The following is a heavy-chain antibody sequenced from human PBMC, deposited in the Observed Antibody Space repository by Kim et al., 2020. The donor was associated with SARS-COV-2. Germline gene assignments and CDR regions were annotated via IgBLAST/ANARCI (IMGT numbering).Heavy chain of an antibody. CDR1: GGSISSSSYY. Sequence: SETLSLTCTVSGGSISSSSYYWGWIRQPPGKGLDWIGRIYYSGSTDYNPSLKSPVTISVATSKNPFSLKLSSGTAADTAVYYCAGGYSYGDSGAFDPWGQGTLVTVSS. D-gene: IGHD5-18*01. CDR3: AGGYSYGDSGAFDP. J-gene: IGHJ5*02. V-gene: IGHV4-39*01. CDR2: IYYSGST.